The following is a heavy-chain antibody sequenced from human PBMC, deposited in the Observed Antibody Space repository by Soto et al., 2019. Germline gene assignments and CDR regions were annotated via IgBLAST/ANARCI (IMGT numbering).Heavy chain of an antibody. Sequence: PSETLSLTCTVSGASISSGGYYWGWIRQHPGKGLEWIGYIYYSGSTYYNTSLKSRVAISVDTSKNQFSLKLSSVTAADTAVYYCARRYGGNFDYWGQGTLVTVSS. J-gene: IGHJ4*02. D-gene: IGHD1-26*01. CDR3: ARRYGGNFDY. CDR1: GASISSGGYY. V-gene: IGHV4-31*03. CDR2: IYYSGST.